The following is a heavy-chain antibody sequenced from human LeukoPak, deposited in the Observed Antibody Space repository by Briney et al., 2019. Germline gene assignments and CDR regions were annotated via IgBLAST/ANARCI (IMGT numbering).Heavy chain of an antibody. J-gene: IGHJ4*02. CDR1: GFTFSDYG. Sequence: PGRSLRLSCAASGFTFSDYGMHWVRQAPGKGREWLAHIWYDGSNPLYADSVKGRFTTSRDNSRHTLYLQMNSLRAEDTAVYYCTTEYSDVTAFDYWGQGTLVTVSS. V-gene: IGHV3-33*01. CDR2: IWYDGSNP. CDR3: TTEYSDVTAFDY. D-gene: IGHD4-11*01.